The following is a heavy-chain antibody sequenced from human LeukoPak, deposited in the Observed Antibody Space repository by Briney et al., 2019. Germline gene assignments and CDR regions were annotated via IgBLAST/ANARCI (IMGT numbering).Heavy chain of an antibody. J-gene: IGHJ6*02. CDR3: ARPDYDFWSGSPYYYYYYGMDV. CDR2: IIPIFGTA. V-gene: IGHV1-69*13. CDR1: GGTFSSYA. Sequence: ASVKVSCKASGGTFSSYAISWVRQAPGQGLEWMGGIIPIFGTANYAQKFQGRVTITADESTSTAYMELSSLRSEDTAVYYCARPDYDFWSGSPYYYYYYGMDVWGQGTTVTVSS. D-gene: IGHD3-3*01.